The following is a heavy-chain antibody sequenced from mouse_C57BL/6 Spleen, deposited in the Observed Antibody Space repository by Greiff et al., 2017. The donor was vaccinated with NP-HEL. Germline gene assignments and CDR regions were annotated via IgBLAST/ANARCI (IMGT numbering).Heavy chain of an antibody. D-gene: IGHD1-1*01. CDR3: ARGYYYGSSGWYFDV. Sequence: QVQLQQSGAELVMPGASVKLSCKASGYTFTSYWMHWVKQRPGQGLEWIGEIDPSDSYTNYNQKFKGKSTLTVDKSSSTAYMQLSSLTSEDSAVYYCARGYYYGSSGWYFDVWGTGTTVTVSS. CDR1: GYTFTSYW. CDR2: IDPSDSYT. J-gene: IGHJ1*03. V-gene: IGHV1-69*01.